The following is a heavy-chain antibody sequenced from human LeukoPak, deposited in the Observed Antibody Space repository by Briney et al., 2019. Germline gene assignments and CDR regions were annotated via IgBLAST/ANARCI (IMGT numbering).Heavy chain of an antibody. V-gene: IGHV5-51*01. D-gene: IGHD6-19*01. CDR1: GYSFTTYW. Sequence: GESLKISCKASGYSFTTYWIGWVRQVPGKGLEWVGIIYPADSTAKYSPSFQGQVTISADKSISTAYLQWSSLKASDTAMYYCARMPRSGWSEVGDYWGQGTLVTVSS. CDR2: IYPADSTA. CDR3: ARMPRSGWSEVGDY. J-gene: IGHJ4*02.